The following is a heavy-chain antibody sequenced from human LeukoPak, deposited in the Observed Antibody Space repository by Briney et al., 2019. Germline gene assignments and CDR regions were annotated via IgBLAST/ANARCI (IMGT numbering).Heavy chain of an antibody. Sequence: GGSLRLSCAASGFTFNSYGMQWVRPAPGKGLEGVAVISYDVSNKYYADSVKGRVAISRDNSKNTLYLQMNSLRAEDTAVYYCAKDKGESGYFDYWGQGTLVTVSS. J-gene: IGHJ4*02. CDR1: GFTFNSYG. CDR2: ISYDVSNK. CDR3: AKDKGESGYFDY. D-gene: IGHD1-26*01. V-gene: IGHV3-30*18.